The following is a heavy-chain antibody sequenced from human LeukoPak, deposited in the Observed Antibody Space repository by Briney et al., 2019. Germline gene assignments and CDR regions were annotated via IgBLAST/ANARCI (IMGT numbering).Heavy chain of an antibody. Sequence: ASVKVSCKASGYTFTGYYMHWVRQAPGQGLEWMGWINPNSGGTNYAQKFQGRVTMTRDKSISTAYLQWSSLKASDTAMYYCAVGGLRYFDYWGQGTLVTISS. D-gene: IGHD5-12*01. CDR1: GYTFTGYY. CDR2: INPNSGGT. V-gene: IGHV1-2*02. J-gene: IGHJ4*02. CDR3: AVGGLRYFDY.